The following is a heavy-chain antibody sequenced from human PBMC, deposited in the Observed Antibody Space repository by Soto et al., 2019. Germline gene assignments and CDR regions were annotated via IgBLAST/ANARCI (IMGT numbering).Heavy chain of an antibody. CDR1: GFTVSRYY. V-gene: IGHV3-53*05. D-gene: IGHD1-1*01. J-gene: IGHJ6*02. CDR3: ARGTTTSAFSAMDV. CDR2: THTGGGA. Sequence: GGSLRLSCAASGFTVSRYYMTWVRQAQGKGLEWVSVTHTGGGALYADSVKGRFTISRDNSKNTVSLQMNSLRTEDTAMYFCARGTTTSAFSAMDVWGQGTTVTVSS.